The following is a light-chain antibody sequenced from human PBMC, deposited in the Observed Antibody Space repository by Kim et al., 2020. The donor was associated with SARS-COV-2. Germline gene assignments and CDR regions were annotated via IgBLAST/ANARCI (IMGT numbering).Light chain of an antibody. V-gene: IGLV3-9*01. CDR2: GDS. Sequence: VSLGQTGRITGGGNNIGSKNVHWYQQKPGQAPVLVIYGDSNRPSGIPGRFSGSNSGNTDTLTISGAQAGDEDDYYCQVWGSSTWVFGGGTQLTVL. J-gene: IGLJ3*02. CDR3: QVWGSSTWV. CDR1: NIGSKN.